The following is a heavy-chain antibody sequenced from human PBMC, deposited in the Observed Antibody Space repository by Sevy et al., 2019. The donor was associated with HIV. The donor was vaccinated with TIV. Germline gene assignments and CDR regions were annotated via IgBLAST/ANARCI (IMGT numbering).Heavy chain of an antibody. Sequence: GGSLRLSCAASGFIFSSYSINWVRQAPGKGLEWVSSISSSSKYIYYADSVKGRFTISRDNAKNSLYLRMNSLRAEDTAVYYCARDPAIAAAVTFDNWGQGTLVTVSS. CDR1: GFIFSSYS. CDR3: ARDPAIAAAVTFDN. D-gene: IGHD6-13*01. J-gene: IGHJ4*02. V-gene: IGHV3-21*01. CDR2: ISSSSKYI.